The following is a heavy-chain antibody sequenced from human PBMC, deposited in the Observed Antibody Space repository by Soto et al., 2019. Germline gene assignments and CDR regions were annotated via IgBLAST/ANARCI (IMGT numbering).Heavy chain of an antibody. D-gene: IGHD1-7*01. Sequence: QVQLLQSGAEVKMPGASVKASCKAFGYTFTSSYVHLLRQAPGQGLEWMGWINPKSGGTRFAQTFLGRVTMTSDTSINTVYMGLSGLTYDDTAVYFCARGTGTSWFDIWGQGTLVTVS. J-gene: IGHJ5*02. CDR1: GYTFTSSY. CDR2: INPKSGGT. CDR3: ARGTGTSWFDI. V-gene: IGHV1-2*02.